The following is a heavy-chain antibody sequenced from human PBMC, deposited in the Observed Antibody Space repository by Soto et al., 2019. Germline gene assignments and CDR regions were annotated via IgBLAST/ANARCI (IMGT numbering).Heavy chain of an antibody. D-gene: IGHD1-7*01. J-gene: IGHJ6*02. CDR2: IYYSGST. CDR1: GGSISSGDYY. V-gene: IGHV4-30-4*01. CDR3: ARMVSSTTREELGMDV. Sequence: SETLSLTCTVSGGSISSGDYYWSWIRQPPGKGLEWIGYIYYSGSTYYNPSLKSRVTISVDTSKNQFSLKLSSVTAADTAVYYCARMVSSTTREELGMDVWCQGTTVTVFS.